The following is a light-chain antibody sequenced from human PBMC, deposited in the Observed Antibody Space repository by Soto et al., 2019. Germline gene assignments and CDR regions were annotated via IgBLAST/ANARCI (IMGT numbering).Light chain of an antibody. V-gene: IGKV1-39*01. CDR1: QSISSY. CDR3: QQYGSSPPIT. CDR2: AAS. J-gene: IGKJ5*01. Sequence: DIQMTQSPSTLSASVGDRVTITCRASQSISSYLNWYQQKPGKAPKLLIYAASSRATGIPDRFSGSGSGTDFTLTISRLEPEDFAVYYCQQYGSSPPITFGQGTRLEIK.